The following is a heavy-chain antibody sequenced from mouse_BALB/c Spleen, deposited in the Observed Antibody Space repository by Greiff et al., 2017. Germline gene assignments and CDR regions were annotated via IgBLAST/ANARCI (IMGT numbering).Heavy chain of an antibody. CDR2: ISSGGSYT. V-gene: IGHV5-6-4*01. CDR1: GFTFSSYT. J-gene: IGHJ2*01. CDR3: TRGGLTTVVDYFDY. D-gene: IGHD1-1*01. Sequence: DVKLVESGGGLVKPGGSLKLSCAASGFTFSSYTMSWVRQTPEKRLEWVATISSGGSYTYYPDSVKGRFTISRDNAKNTLYLQMSSLKSEDTAMYYCTRGGLTTVVDYFDYWGQGTTLTVSS.